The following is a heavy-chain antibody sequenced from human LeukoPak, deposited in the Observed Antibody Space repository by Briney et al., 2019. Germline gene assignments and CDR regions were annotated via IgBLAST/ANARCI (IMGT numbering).Heavy chain of an antibody. Sequence: PGGSLRLSCAASGFTFSYYWMHWVRQVPGKGLVGVSRINSDGSSTNYADSVKGRFTISRDNAKNTLNLQMNSLRAEDTAVYYCAREQYSSGWYDQFDYWGQGTLVTVSS. D-gene: IGHD6-19*01. J-gene: IGHJ4*02. V-gene: IGHV3-74*01. CDR2: INSDGSST. CDR1: GFTFSYYW. CDR3: AREQYSSGWYDQFDY.